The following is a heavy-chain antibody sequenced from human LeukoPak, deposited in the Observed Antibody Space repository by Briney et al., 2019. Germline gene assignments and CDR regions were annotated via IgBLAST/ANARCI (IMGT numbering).Heavy chain of an antibody. CDR2: IKQDETEK. V-gene: IGHV3-7*03. D-gene: IGHD4-17*01. CDR1: GFTFSNFW. Sequence: GSLRLSCTASGFTFSNFWMGWVRQAPGKGLEWVANIKQDETEKFYLGSVKGRFTISRDNAKNSLYLQMNSLRAEDTAVYYCARGTGDYEYWGQGTLVTVSS. CDR3: ARGTGDYEY. J-gene: IGHJ4*02.